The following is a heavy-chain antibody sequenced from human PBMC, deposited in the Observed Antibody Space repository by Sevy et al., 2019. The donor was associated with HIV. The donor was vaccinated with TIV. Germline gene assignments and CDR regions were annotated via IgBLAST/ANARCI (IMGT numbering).Heavy chain of an antibody. V-gene: IGHV4-59*08. CDR2: IYYNGHI. D-gene: IGHD1-26*01. Sequence: SETLSLTCTVSGGXITSLYWNWIRQPPGKGLEWIANIYYNGHINYNPSLKSRVTLSLDTSKNQFSLRLSSVTAADTAMYYCAGENAWGXGYSWGQGTLVTVSS. CDR3: AGENAWGXGYS. CDR1: GGXITSLY. J-gene: IGHJ5*01.